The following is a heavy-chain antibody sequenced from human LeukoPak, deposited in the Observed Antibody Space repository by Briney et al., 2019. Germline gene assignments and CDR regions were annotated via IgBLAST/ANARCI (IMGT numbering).Heavy chain of an antibody. V-gene: IGHV3-7*01. J-gene: IGHJ4*02. Sequence: GGSLRLSCAASGFPFSSYWMSCVPQAPGKGLEWVANIKRDGSEKYYVDSVKGRFTVARDNAKNSLYLQMNSLRAEDTAVYYCARNPNSGYDNFDYWGQGTLVTVSS. CDR1: GFPFSSYW. CDR2: IKRDGSEK. CDR3: ARNPNSGYDNFDY. D-gene: IGHD5-12*01.